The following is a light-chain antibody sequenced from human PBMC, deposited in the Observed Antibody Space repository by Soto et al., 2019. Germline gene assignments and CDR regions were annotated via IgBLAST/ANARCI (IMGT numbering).Light chain of an antibody. Sequence: DIVMSQSPLSLPVTPGEPASISCRSSQSLLQSNGYNYLDWYLQKPGQSPQLLIYLGSYRASGVPDRFSGSGAGPDFTLKISRVEAEDVGVYYCMQALQTPYTFGQGTKLEIK. CDR1: QSLLQSNGYNY. J-gene: IGKJ2*01. CDR2: LGS. V-gene: IGKV2-28*01. CDR3: MQALQTPYT.